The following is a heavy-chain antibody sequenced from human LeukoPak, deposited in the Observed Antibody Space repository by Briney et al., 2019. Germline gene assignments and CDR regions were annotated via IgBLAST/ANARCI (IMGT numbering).Heavy chain of an antibody. Sequence: GGSLRLSCAASGFTFSNYWMNWVRQAPGKGLEWVANIKQDGSDKYYVDFVRGRFIISRDNAQNSLYLQMSSLRAEDTAVYYCARDYGDYWGQGTLVTVSS. V-gene: IGHV3-7*01. J-gene: IGHJ4*02. CDR1: GFTFSNYW. CDR2: IKQDGSDK. CDR3: ARDYGDY. D-gene: IGHD4-17*01.